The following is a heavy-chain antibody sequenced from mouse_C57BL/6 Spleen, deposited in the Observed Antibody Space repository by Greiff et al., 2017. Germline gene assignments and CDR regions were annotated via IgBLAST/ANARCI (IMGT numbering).Heavy chain of an antibody. CDR2: INPNNGGT. CDR1: GYTFTDYY. J-gene: IGHJ3*01. CDR3: ARDWAYGNYPFAY. V-gene: IGHV1-26*01. D-gene: IGHD2-1*01. Sequence: EVQLQQSGPELVKPGASVKISCKASGYTFTDYYMNWVKQSHGKSLEWIGDINPNNGGTSYNQKFKGKATLTVDKSSSTAYMERRSLTSEDSAVYYCARDWAYGNYPFAYWGQGTLVTVSA.